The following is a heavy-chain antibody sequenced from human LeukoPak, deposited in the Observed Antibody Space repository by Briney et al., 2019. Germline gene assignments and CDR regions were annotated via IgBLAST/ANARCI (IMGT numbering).Heavy chain of an antibody. CDR3: AEARGGTIFGY. CDR1: GYSISSGYY. CDR2: INHSGST. D-gene: IGHD3-16*01. J-gene: IGHJ4*02. Sequence: SETLSLTCTVSGYSISSGYYWSWIRQPPGKGLEWIGEINHSGSTNYNPSLKSRVTISVDTSKNQFSLKLSSVTAADTAVYYCAEARGGTIFGYWGQGTLVTVSS. V-gene: IGHV4-38-2*02.